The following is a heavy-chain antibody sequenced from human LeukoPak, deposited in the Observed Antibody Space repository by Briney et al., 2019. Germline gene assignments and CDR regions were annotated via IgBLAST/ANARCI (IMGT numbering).Heavy chain of an antibody. D-gene: IGHD6-13*01. CDR2: IYYSGST. Sequence: ETSETLSLTCTVSGGSISSYYWGWIRQPPGKGLEWIGSIYYSGSTYYNPSLKSRVTISVDTSKNQFSLKLSSVTAADTAVYYCARGGSSWYPLYSWFDPWGQGTLVTVSS. J-gene: IGHJ5*02. V-gene: IGHV4-39*07. CDR3: ARGGSSWYPLYSWFDP. CDR1: GGSISSYY.